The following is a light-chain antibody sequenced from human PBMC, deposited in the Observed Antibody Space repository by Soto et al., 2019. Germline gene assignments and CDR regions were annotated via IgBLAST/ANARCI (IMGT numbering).Light chain of an antibody. CDR1: SSDVAFYNH. V-gene: IGLV2-14*01. J-gene: IGLJ1*01. Sequence: QSVLTQPASVSGSPGQSITISCTGTSSDVAFYNHVSWYQQHPGKAPKLLIYEVNNRPSGVSHRFSGSKSGNTASLTISGLQAEDEADYYCCSYAGGYTYVFGTGTKLTVL. CDR3: CSYAGGYTYV. CDR2: EVN.